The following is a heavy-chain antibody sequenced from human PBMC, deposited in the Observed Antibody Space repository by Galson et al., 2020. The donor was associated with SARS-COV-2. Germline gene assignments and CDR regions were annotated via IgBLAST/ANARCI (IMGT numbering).Heavy chain of an antibody. D-gene: IGHD2-15*01. CDR3: ATGSGPRGY. CDR2: TRNKANSYTT. CDR1: GFTFSDHY. V-gene: IGHV3-72*01. J-gene: IGHJ4*02. Sequence: GGSLRLSCSASGFTFSDHYMDWVRQAPGKGLEWVGRTRNKANSYTTEHAASVKGRFTISRDDSKNSLYLQMNSLKTEETAVYYCATGSGPRGYWGQGTLVTVSS.